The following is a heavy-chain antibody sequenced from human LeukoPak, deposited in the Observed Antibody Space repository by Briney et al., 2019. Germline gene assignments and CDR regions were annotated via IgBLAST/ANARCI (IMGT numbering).Heavy chain of an antibody. D-gene: IGHD5-18*01. CDR1: GGSISSGAYY. CDR3: AREGGYSYGSIDY. V-gene: IGHV4-31*03. Sequence: SETLSLTCTVSGGSISSGAYYWSWIRQHPGKGLEWIGYIYYSGSTYYSPSLKSRVTISADTSKNQFSLKLSSVTAADTAVYYCAREGGYSYGSIDYWGQGTLVTVSS. CDR2: IYYSGST. J-gene: IGHJ4*02.